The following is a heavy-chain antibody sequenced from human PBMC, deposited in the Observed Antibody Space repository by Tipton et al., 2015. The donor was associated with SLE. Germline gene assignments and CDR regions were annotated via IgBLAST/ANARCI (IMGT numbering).Heavy chain of an antibody. CDR2: ISSSSSYI. J-gene: IGHJ3*02. CDR3: ARDGYGDLDAFDI. Sequence: SLRLSCSASGFTFSYYTMNWVRQAPGKGLEWVSYISSSSSYIYYADSVKGRFTISRDNAKNSLYLQMNSLRAEDTAVYYCARDGYGDLDAFDIWGQGTMVTVSS. CDR1: GFTFSYYT. V-gene: IGHV3-21*05. D-gene: IGHD4-17*01.